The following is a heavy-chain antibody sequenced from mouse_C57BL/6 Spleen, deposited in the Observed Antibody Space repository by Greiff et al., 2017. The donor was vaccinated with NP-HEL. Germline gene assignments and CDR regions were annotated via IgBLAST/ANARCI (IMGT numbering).Heavy chain of an antibody. J-gene: IGHJ4*01. CDR2: IHPNSGST. Sequence: QVQLQQSGAELVKPGASVKLSCKASGYTFTSYWMHWVKQRPGQGLEWIGMIHPNSGSTNYNEKFKSKATLTVDKSSSTAYMQLSSLTSEDSAVYYCARNYYDYNYYAMDYWGQGTSVTVSS. V-gene: IGHV1-64*01. CDR1: GYTFTSYW. D-gene: IGHD2-4*01. CDR3: ARNYYDYNYYAMDY.